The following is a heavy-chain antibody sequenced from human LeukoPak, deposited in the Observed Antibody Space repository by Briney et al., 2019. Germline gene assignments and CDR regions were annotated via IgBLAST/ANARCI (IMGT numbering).Heavy chain of an antibody. D-gene: IGHD6-13*01. CDR3: ARDISSSWYKKGAYDY. V-gene: IGHV3-23*01. CDR2: ISGSGGST. Sequence: GGSLRLSCAASGFTFSSYAMSWVRQAPGKGLEWVSAISGSGGSTYYADSVKGRFTISRDNAKNTLYLQMNSLRAEDTAVYYCARDISSSWYKKGAYDYWGQGTLVTVSS. J-gene: IGHJ4*02. CDR1: GFTFSSYA.